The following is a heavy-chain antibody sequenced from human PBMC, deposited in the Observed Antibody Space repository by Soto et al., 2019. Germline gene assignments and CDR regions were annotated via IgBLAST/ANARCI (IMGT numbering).Heavy chain of an antibody. CDR3: ARGYRQSGYSSSWVFDY. CDR2: IFYSGST. V-gene: IGHV4-31*03. D-gene: IGHD6-13*01. J-gene: IGHJ4*02. Sequence: QVQLQESGPGLVKPSQTLSLICTVSGGSINSGGYYWNWIRQHPGKGLEWIGYIFYSGSTYYNPFLRSRATISADTSENQFSLYLSSVTAADTAVYFRARGYRQSGYSSSWVFDYWGQGTLVNVSS. CDR1: GGSINSGGYY.